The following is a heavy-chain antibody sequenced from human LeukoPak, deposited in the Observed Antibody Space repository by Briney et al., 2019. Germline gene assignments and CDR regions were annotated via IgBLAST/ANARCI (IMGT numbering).Heavy chain of an antibody. CDR1: GFTFTTYV. CDR3: VKGRYSHDS. D-gene: IGHD5-18*01. V-gene: IGHV3-64D*06. CDR2: INTNGGST. Sequence: PGGSLRLSCSASGFTFTTYVMHWVRQAPGKGLEHVSTINTNGGSTYYADSVKGRFTISRDNSKDTLYLQMSSLRVEDTAVYYCVKGRYSHDSWGQGTLVIVSS. J-gene: IGHJ4*02.